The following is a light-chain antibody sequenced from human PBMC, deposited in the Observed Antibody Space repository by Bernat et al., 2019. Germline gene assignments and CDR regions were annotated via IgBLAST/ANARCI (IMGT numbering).Light chain of an antibody. V-gene: IGLV1-51*01. CDR2: ANI. CDR1: SSNIGNNY. CDR3: AAWDDRLIGWV. J-gene: IGLJ3*02. Sequence: QSVLTQPPSVSAAPGQKVTISCSGSSSNIGNNYVSWYQQLPGTAPKLLISANIERPSGIPDRFSGSKSGTSASLAISRLQSEDEADYYCAAWDDRLIGWVFGGGTKLTVL.